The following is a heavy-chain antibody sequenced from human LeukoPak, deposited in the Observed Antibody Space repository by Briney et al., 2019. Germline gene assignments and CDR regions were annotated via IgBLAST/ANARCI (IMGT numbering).Heavy chain of an antibody. Sequence: GGSLRLSCAASGFTVSSNYMSWVRQAPGKGLEWVSVIYSGGSTYYADSVKGRFTISRDNSKNTLYLQMNSLRAEDTAVYYCAKDLRSVPAAPNWFDPWGQGTLVTVSS. V-gene: IGHV3-53*01. CDR3: AKDLRSVPAAPNWFDP. J-gene: IGHJ5*02. CDR2: IYSGGST. CDR1: GFTVSSNY. D-gene: IGHD2-2*01.